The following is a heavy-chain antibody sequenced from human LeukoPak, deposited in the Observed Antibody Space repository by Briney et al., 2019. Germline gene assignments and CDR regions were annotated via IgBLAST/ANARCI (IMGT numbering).Heavy chain of an antibody. CDR2: IYRSGTT. V-gene: IGHV4-38-2*02. Sequence: PSETLSLTCTVSGYSISSGYYWGWIRQPPGKGLEWIGTIYRSGTTYYNPSLKSRVTISVDTSKNQFSLKLSSVTAADTAVYYCERINWGSMSLDYWGQGTLVTVSS. CDR1: GYSISSGYY. CDR3: ERINWGSMSLDY. D-gene: IGHD7-27*01. J-gene: IGHJ4*02.